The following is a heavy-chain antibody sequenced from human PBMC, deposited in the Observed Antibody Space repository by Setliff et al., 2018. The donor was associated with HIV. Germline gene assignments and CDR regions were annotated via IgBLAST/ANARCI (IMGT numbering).Heavy chain of an antibody. CDR2: IIPIFGTV. CDR3: ARGADGDYHYYMDV. Sequence: GASVKVSCKASGGTFSSYAISWVRQAPGQGLEWMGGIIPIFGTVRYAQKFQGRVTITADESMSTAYMELSSLRSDDTAVYYCARGADGDYHYYMDVWGQGTTVTVSS. J-gene: IGHJ6*03. CDR1: GGTFSSYA. V-gene: IGHV1-69*13. D-gene: IGHD4-17*01.